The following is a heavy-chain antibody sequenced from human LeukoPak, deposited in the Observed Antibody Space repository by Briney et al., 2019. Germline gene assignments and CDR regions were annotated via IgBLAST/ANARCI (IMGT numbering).Heavy chain of an antibody. Sequence: GGSLRLSCAASGFTFSTYGLTWVRQAPGKGLEWVSLINSADNTYYADSVKGRFTISRDNSMNTLYLQMNSLSADDTAVYYCPRRSASRSFFGYWGQGSLVTVSS. V-gene: IGHV3-23*01. CDR3: PRRSASRSFFGY. J-gene: IGHJ4*02. D-gene: IGHD3-10*01. CDR1: GFTFSTYG. CDR2: INSADNT.